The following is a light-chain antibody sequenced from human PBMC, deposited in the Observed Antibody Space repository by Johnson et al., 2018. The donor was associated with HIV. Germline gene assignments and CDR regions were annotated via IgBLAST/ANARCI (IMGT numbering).Light chain of an antibody. Sequence: HSVLTQPPSVSAAPGQTVTISCSGSSSTIGNNYVSWYQQLPGTAPTLLIYDNNKRPSGIPDRFSVFNSGTSATLGITALQTGDAADYYCGTSDSSLRAYVFGTGTKVTVL. CDR1: SSTIGNNY. V-gene: IGLV1-51*01. J-gene: IGLJ1*01. CDR2: DNN. CDR3: GTSDSSLRAYV.